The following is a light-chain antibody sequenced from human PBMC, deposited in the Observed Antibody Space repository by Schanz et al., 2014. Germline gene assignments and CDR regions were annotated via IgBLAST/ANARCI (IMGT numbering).Light chain of an antibody. CDR3: VLYMGSGISQ. V-gene: IGLV8-61*01. CDR1: SGSVSISDY. J-gene: IGLJ3*02. Sequence: QTVVTQESSLSVSPGGTVTLTCGLSSGSVSISDYPSWYQQTPGQAPRTLIYSTNSRSSGVPDRFSGSILGNTAALTITGAQADDECDYYCVLYMGSGISQFGGGTKLTVL. CDR2: STN.